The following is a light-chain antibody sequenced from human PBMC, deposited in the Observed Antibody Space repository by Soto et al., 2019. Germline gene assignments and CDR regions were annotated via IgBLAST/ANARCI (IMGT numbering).Light chain of an antibody. J-gene: IGKJ5*01. CDR2: DIS. V-gene: IGKV3-15*01. CDR3: QQYNNWPS. Sequence: VMTQSVADIVVFTGGATPLFCRARQTVSRNLAWYQQRPGQPPSLLIYDISNGATGVPARFSGGASETEFTLISRSLPSEDFAVYFCQQYNNWPSFGQGTRLEIK. CDR1: QTVSRN.